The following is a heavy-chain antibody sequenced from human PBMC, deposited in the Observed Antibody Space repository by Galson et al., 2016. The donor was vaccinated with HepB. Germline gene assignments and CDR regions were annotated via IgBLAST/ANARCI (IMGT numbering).Heavy chain of an antibody. Sequence: SLRLSCAGSGFSFSNYAMTWVRQAPGQGLEWVSSISGAGASTYSADSVKGRFTISRDNSKRTMFLHMNNLGAEDTAVYYCVTGESRRSGSGYSAFFYYDMDVWGQGTTVAVSS. CDR2: ISGAGAST. D-gene: IGHD5-12*01. CDR1: GFSFSNYA. CDR3: VTGESRRSGSGYSAFFYYDMDV. V-gene: IGHV3-23*01. J-gene: IGHJ6*02.